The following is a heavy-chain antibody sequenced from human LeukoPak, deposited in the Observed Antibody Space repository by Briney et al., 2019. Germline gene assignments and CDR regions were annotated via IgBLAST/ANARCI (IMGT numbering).Heavy chain of an antibody. CDR2: IGSSDSTT. J-gene: IGHJ4*02. CDR3: AKSSGGNWGYFDY. Sequence: AGGSLRLSCVASGFTFSSYEMNWVRQAPGKGLEWLSYIGSSDSTTHYADSVKGRFIISRDNSKITLYLQMNSLKAEDTAVYYCAKSSGGNWGYFDYWGQGTLVTVSS. CDR1: GFTFSSYE. V-gene: IGHV3-48*03. D-gene: IGHD4-23*01.